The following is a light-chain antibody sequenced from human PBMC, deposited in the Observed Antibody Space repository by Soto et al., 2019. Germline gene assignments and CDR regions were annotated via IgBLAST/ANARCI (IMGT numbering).Light chain of an antibody. CDR3: QQLQRTPFT. CDR1: QDVSRY. CDR2: GAS. V-gene: IGKV1-9*01. Sequence: QLTQSPSSLSASVGDRVNITCRASQDVSRYLAWYQQKAGKAPKLLIYGASTLQSGVPSRFSGFGSGTEFTLTISSLQPEDFATYHCQQLQRTPFTFGPGTTVDV. J-gene: IGKJ3*01.